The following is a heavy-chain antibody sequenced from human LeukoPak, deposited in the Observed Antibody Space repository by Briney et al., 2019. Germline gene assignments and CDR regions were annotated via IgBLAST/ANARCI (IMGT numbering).Heavy chain of an antibody. CDR1: GDSLSVYY. Sequence: SETLSLTCAVYGDSLSVYYWSWIRQSPGKGLEWIGEIHQSGSTNYNPSLKRRIVMSVDTSKNQFSLKMRSVTAADTAVYYCARPRYCMSTSCPDPQFEHWGQGTLVTVSS. CDR3: ARPRYCMSTSCPDPQFEH. CDR2: IHQSGST. D-gene: IGHD2-2*01. V-gene: IGHV4-34*01. J-gene: IGHJ4*02.